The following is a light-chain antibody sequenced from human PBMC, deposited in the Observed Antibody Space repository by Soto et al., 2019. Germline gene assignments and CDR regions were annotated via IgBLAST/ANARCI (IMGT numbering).Light chain of an antibody. Sequence: EIVLTQSPGTLSLSPGERATLSCRASQNVDSNYLAWYQQKPGQAPRLLIYDATTRATGIPARFNGSGSGTEFTLSISSLQSEDIAVYYCQQYNNWPTFGQGTKVDIK. J-gene: IGKJ1*01. CDR3: QQYNNWPT. CDR1: QNVDSN. CDR2: DAT. V-gene: IGKV3-15*01.